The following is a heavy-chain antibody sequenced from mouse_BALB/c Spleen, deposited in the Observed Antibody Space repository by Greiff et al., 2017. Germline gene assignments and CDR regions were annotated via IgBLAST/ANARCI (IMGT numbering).Heavy chain of an antibody. J-gene: IGHJ4*01. CDR3: ARSSYAMDY. CDR1: GYSITSDYA. CDR2: ISYSGST. V-gene: IGHV3-2*02. Sequence: EVKVEESGPGLVKPSQSLSLTCTVTGYSITSDYAWNWIRQFPGNKLEWMGYISYSGSTSYNPSLKSRISITRDTSKNQFFLQLNSVTTEDTATYYCARSSYAMDYWGQGTSVTVSS.